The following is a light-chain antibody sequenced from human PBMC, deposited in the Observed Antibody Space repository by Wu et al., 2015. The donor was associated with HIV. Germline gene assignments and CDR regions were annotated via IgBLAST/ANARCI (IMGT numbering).Light chain of an antibody. J-gene: IGKJ2*01. CDR3: QHYVTSPVP. Sequence: EIVLTQSPGTLSLSPGERATLSCRASQSVSSTYLAWYQQKPGQAPRLLIYGASIRATGIPDRFTGSGSGTDFTLTISRLEPEDFAAYYCQHYVTSPVPFGQGTKLEIK. CDR2: GAS. CDR1: QSVSSTY. V-gene: IGKV3-20*01.